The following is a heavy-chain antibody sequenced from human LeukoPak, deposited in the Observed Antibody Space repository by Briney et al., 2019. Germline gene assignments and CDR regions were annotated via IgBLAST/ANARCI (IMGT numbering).Heavy chain of an antibody. V-gene: IGHV1-3*01. CDR2: INAGNENT. J-gene: IGHJ4*02. Sequence: GASVKVSCKASGYTFTSYGISWVRQAPGQRLEWMGWINAGNENTKYSQKFQGRVSITRDTSASTAYMELSSLTSEDTAVYYCARDLYGDCFDYWGQGTLVTVSS. CDR1: GYTFTSYG. CDR3: ARDLYGDCFDY. D-gene: IGHD3-16*01.